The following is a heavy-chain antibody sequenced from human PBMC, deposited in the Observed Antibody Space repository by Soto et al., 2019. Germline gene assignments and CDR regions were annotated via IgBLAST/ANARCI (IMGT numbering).Heavy chain of an antibody. V-gene: IGHV3-74*01. CDR1: GFTFSSFW. Sequence: GGSLRLSCAASGFTFSSFWMHWVRQAPGKGLVWVSRINSDGSSTSYADFVKGRFTISRDNAKNTLYLQMNSLRAEDTAVYYCARGGLMITFGGVIAPRDAFDIWGQGTMVTVSS. CDR3: ARGGLMITFGGVIAPRDAFDI. CDR2: INSDGSST. J-gene: IGHJ3*02. D-gene: IGHD3-16*02.